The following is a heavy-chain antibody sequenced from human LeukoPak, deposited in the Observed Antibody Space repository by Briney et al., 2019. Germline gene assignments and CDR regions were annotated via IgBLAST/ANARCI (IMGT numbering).Heavy chain of an antibody. CDR3: ARENQGFDP. V-gene: IGHV4-38-2*02. CDR2: IYHSGST. Sequence: SETLSLTCTVSGYSISSGYYWGWIRQPPGKGLEWIGSIYHSGSTYYNPSLKSRVTISVDTSKNQFPLKLSPVPAADPAVYYCARENQGFDPWGQGTLVTVPS. J-gene: IGHJ5*02. CDR1: GYSISSGYY. D-gene: IGHD1-14*01.